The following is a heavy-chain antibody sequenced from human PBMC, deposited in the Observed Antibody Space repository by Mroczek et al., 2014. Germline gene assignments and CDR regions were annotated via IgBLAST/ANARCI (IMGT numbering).Heavy chain of an antibody. CDR1: GYTFTGYY. Sequence: VQLVESGAEVKKPGASVKVSCKASGYTFTGYYMHWVRQAPGQGLEWMGWINPNSGGTNYAQKFQGRVTMTRDTSISTAYMELSRLRSDDTAVYYCARLDPGGHSSGWYLGYYGMDVWGQGTTVTVSS. J-gene: IGHJ6*02. CDR3: ARLDPGGHSSGWYLGYYGMDV. V-gene: IGHV1-2*02. CDR2: INPNSGGT. D-gene: IGHD6-19*01.